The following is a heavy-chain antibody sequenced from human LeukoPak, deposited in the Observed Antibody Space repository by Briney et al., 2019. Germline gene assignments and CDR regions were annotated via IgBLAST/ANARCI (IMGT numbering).Heavy chain of an antibody. Sequence: SETLSLTCAVYGGSFSGYYWSWIRQPPGKGLEWIGEINHSGSTNYNPSLKSRVTISVDTSKNQFSLKLSSVTAADTAVYYCARFSSRLGYCSGGSCYLPNCYFDYWGQGTLVTVSS. V-gene: IGHV4-34*01. CDR3: ARFSSRLGYCSGGSCYLPNCYFDY. D-gene: IGHD2-15*01. CDR1: GGSFSGYY. CDR2: INHSGST. J-gene: IGHJ4*02.